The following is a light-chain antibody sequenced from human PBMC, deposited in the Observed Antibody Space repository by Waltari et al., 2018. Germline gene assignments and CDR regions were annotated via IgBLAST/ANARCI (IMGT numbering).Light chain of an antibody. V-gene: IGLV3-19*01. CDR2: GKN. Sequence: SSELTQDPAVSVALGQTVRITCQGDSLRSYYASWYQQKPGQAPVLVIYGKNNRPSGIPGRFAGSSSGKTAALTITGSQREDEADYCRNSRESSGNLSYVFGTGTKVTVL. J-gene: IGLJ1*01. CDR1: SLRSYY. CDR3: NSRESSGNLSYV.